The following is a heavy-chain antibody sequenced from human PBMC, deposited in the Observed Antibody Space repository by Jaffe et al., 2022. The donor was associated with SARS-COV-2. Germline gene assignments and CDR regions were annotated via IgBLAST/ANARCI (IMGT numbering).Heavy chain of an antibody. J-gene: IGHJ5*02. CDR3: ARDVTRSASAP. D-gene: IGHD2-21*02. CDR1: GFTFSDHY. V-gene: IGHV3-72*01. Sequence: EVQLVESGGGLVQPGGSLRLSCAVSGFTFSDHYMDWVRQAPGKGLEWVGRSRAKAKGYTTEYAASVKGRFTISRDDSKNSLYLQMNSLKTEDTAVYYCARDVTRSASAPWGQGTLVTVSS. CDR2: SRAKAKGYTT.